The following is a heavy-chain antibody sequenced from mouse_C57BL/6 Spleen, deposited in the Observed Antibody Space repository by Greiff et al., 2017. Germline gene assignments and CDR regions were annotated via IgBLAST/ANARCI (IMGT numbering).Heavy chain of an antibody. D-gene: IGHD6-5*01. CDR1: GYTFTSYW. CDR3: ARERTHMPGYFDV. Sequence: QVQLQQPGAELVKPGASVKLSCKASGYTFTSYWMHWVKQRPGRGLEWIGRIDPNSGGNKYNEKFKSKATLAVDKPSRTAYMQLSSLTSEDSAVYYCARERTHMPGYFDVWGTGTTVTVSS. J-gene: IGHJ1*03. V-gene: IGHV1-72*01. CDR2: IDPNSGGN.